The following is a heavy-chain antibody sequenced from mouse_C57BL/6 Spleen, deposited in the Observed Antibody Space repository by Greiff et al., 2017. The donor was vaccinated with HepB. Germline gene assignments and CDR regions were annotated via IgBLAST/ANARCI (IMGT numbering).Heavy chain of an antibody. V-gene: IGHV1-69*01. J-gene: IGHJ3*01. D-gene: IGHD2-4*01. Sequence: VQLQQPGAELVMPGASVKLSCKASGYTFTSYWMHWVKQRPGQGLEWIGEIDPSDSYTNYNQKFKGKSTLTVDKSSSTAYMQLSSLTSEDSAVYDCARALYYDYDGFAYWGQGTLVTVSA. CDR1: GYTFTSYW. CDR3: ARALYYDYDGFAY. CDR2: IDPSDSYT.